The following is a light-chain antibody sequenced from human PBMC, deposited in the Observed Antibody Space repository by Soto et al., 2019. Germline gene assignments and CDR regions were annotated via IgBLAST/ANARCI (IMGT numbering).Light chain of an antibody. V-gene: IGKV3-20*01. CDR2: GAS. Sequence: EIVLTQPPGTLSLSPGERATLSCRASQSVSSSYLAWYQQKPGQAPRLLIYGASSRATGIPDRFSGSGSGTDFTLTISRLEPEDFAVYYCKQYGSSLWTFGQGTKVEIK. CDR3: KQYGSSLWT. CDR1: QSVSSSY. J-gene: IGKJ1*01.